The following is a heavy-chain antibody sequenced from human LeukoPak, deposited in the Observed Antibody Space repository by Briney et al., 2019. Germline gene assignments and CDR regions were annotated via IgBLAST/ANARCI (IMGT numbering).Heavy chain of an antibody. CDR2: IWSDGSQT. V-gene: IGHV3-33*01. CDR3: AGAAGLGNYLIDY. CDR1: GFSFSGDA. Sequence: PGGSLRLSCAASGFSFSGDAIHWVRQAPGKGLEWVALIWSDGSQTKYAGSVKGRFTVSRDNSKNTAFLQMSGLTVEDTAVYYCAGAAGLGNYLIDYWGQGNLVTVSS. D-gene: IGHD3-16*01. J-gene: IGHJ4*02.